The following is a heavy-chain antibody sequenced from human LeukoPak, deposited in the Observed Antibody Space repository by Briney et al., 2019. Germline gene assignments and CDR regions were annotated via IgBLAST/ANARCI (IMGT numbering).Heavy chain of an antibody. J-gene: IGHJ4*02. CDR2: INPNSGNT. V-gene: IGHV1-2*06. D-gene: IGHD1-26*01. Sequence: ASVKVSCKASGYTFTGYYMHWVRQAPGQGLEWMGRINPNSGNTNYAQKLQGRVTMTTDTSTSTAYMELRSLRSDDTAVYYCARGIVGATILRDFDYWGQGTLVTVSS. CDR1: GYTFTGYY. CDR3: ARGIVGATILRDFDY.